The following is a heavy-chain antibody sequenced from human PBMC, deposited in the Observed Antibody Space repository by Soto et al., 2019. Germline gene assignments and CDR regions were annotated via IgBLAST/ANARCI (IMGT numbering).Heavy chain of an antibody. J-gene: IGHJ4*02. CDR3: ARANADGPPSSKDNYLDY. D-gene: IGHD6-19*01. CDR2: IYYSGST. V-gene: IGHV4-31*03. Sequence: PSETLSLTCTVSGGSISSGGYYWSWIRQHPGKGLEWIGYIYYSGSTYYNPSLKSRVTISVDTSKNQFSLKLSSVTAADTAVYYCARANADGPPSSKDNYLDYWGQGTLVTVSS. CDR1: GGSISSGGYY.